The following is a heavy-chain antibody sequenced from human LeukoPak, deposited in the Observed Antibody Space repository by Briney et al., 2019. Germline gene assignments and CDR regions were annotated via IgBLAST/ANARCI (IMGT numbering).Heavy chain of an antibody. CDR2: MSYDGTKK. Sequence: GGSLRLSCAASGFTFSSYGMHWVRQAPGKWLEWVAVMSYDGTKKYYADYVKGRFTISRDNSKNTLCLQMNSLRAEDTAVYYCARGTFGVDYWGQGTLVTVSS. CDR1: GFTFSSYG. CDR3: ARGTFGVDY. J-gene: IGHJ4*02. V-gene: IGHV3-33*05. D-gene: IGHD3-10*01.